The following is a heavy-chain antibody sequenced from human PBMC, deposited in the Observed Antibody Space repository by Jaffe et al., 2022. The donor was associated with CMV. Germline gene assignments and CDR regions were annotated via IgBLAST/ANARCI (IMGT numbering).Heavy chain of an antibody. V-gene: IGHV4-39*01. CDR2: IYYSGST. D-gene: IGHD6-6*01. J-gene: IGHJ2*01. CDR1: GGSISSSSYY. CDR3: ARPSVEYSSSSDWYFDL. Sequence: QLQLQESGPGLVKPSETLSLTCTVSGGSISSSSYYWGWIRQPPGKGLEWIGSIYYSGSTYYNPSLKSRVTISVDTSKNQFSLKLSSVTAADTAVYYCARPSVEYSSSSDWYFDLWGRGTLVTVSS.